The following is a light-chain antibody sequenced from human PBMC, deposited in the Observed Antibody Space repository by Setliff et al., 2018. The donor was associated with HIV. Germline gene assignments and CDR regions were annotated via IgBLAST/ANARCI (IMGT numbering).Light chain of an antibody. V-gene: IGLV2-14*01. J-gene: IGLJ1*01. CDR1: SSDVGGYKY. CDR3: NSYSSFTTLV. CDR2: EVS. Sequence: QSAPAQPAAVSGSPGQSITISCTGTSSDVGGYKYVSWYQQHPGKAPKVLIYEVSNRPSGVSNLFSGSKSVNTASLTISGLQAEDEADYYCNSYSSFTTLVFGTGT.